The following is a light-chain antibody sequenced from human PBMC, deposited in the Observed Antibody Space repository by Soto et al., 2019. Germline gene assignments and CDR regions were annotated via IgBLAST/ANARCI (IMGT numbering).Light chain of an antibody. V-gene: IGLV1-44*01. CDR1: SSNIGRNT. J-gene: IGLJ2*01. CDR2: TDN. CDR3: AAWDDSLNGRV. Sequence: QSVLTQPSSASGAPGQRVTISCSGSSSNIGRNTVNWYLHLPGTAPKLLIYTDNQRPSGVPDRFSGSKSGSSASLAISGLQSEDEADYYCAAWDDSLNGRVFGGGTKLTVL.